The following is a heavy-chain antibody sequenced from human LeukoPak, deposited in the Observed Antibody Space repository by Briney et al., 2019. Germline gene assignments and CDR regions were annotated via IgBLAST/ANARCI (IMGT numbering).Heavy chain of an antibody. D-gene: IGHD3-3*01. CDR1: GFTFSSYG. CDR3: AKTRDDSIFGVVIPYFDY. CDR2: ISYDGSNK. J-gene: IGHJ4*02. Sequence: GGSLRLSCAASGFTFSSYGMHWVRQAPGKGLEWVAVISYDGSNKYYADSVKGRFTISRDNSKNTLYLQMNSLRAEDTAVYYCAKTRDDSIFGVVIPYFDYWGQGTLVTVSS. V-gene: IGHV3-30*18.